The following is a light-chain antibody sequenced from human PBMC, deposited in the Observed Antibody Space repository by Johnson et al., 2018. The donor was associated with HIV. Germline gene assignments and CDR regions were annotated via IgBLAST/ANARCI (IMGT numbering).Light chain of an antibody. CDR3: GTWDGSLGGV. V-gene: IGLV1-51*01. J-gene: IGLJ1*01. Sequence: QSVLTQPPSVSAAPGQKVTISCSGSSSNIGNNYVSWYQQLPGTAPKLLIYDNNKRPSGIPDRFSGSKSGTSATLGITGLQTGDETDYYCGTWDGSLGGVFGTGTNVTVL. CDR2: DNN. CDR1: SSNIGNNY.